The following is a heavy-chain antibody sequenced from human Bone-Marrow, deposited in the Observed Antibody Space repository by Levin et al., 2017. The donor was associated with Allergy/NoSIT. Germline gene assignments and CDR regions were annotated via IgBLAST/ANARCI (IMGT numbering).Heavy chain of an antibody. V-gene: IGHV3-33*01. CDR1: GFSFSDFG. CDR2: IWYDGSNQ. Sequence: GGSLRLSCEASGFSFSDFGMHWFRQAPGKGLDWVGVIWYDGSNQYYADSVKGRFTISRDDSKNTVYLQMNSLRGEDTAVYYCARDLVVAASRTTGFDHWGQGTLVIVSS. D-gene: IGHD2-15*01. CDR3: ARDLVVAASRTTGFDH. J-gene: IGHJ4*02.